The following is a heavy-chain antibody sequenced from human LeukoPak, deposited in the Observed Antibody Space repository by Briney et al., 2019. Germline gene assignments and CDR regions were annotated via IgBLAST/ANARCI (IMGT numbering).Heavy chain of an antibody. CDR2: ISFDGSKT. CDR1: GIRFSSYG. CDR3: ARDIPANDYVLY. D-gene: IGHD4-17*01. Sequence: PGRSLRLSCAVSGIRFSSYGMNWVRQAPGKGLEWVAVISFDGSKTYYADSVKGRFTISRDNSKNTLYLQMNSLREGDTAVYYCARDIPANDYVLYWGQGTLVTVSS. J-gene: IGHJ4*02. V-gene: IGHV3-30*03.